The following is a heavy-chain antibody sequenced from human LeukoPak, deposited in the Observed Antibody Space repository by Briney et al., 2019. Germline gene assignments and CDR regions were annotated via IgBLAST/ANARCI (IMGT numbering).Heavy chain of an antibody. Sequence: ASVKVSCKASGGTFSSYAISWVRQAPGQGLEWMGRIIPILGIANYAQKLQDRVTMTTDTSTSTAYMELRSLRSDDTAVYYCARDYYGSGSYGNWSQGTLVTVSS. D-gene: IGHD3-10*01. CDR2: IIPILGIA. V-gene: IGHV1-69*04. J-gene: IGHJ4*02. CDR1: GGTFSSYA. CDR3: ARDYYGSGSYGN.